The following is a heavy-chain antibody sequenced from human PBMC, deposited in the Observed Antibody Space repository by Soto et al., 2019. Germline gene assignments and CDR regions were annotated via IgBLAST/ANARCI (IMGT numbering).Heavy chain of an antibody. J-gene: IGHJ5*02. V-gene: IGHV1-69*06. CDR3: ARGTLTVTAYNWFDP. D-gene: IGHD4-4*01. CDR2: IIPIFGTA. Sequence: GASVKVSCKASGGTFSSYAISWVRQAPGQGLEWMGGIIPIFGTANYAQKFQDRVTITADKSTSTAYMELSSLRSEDTAVYYCARGTLTVTAYNWFDPWGQGTLATVSS. CDR1: GGTFSSYA.